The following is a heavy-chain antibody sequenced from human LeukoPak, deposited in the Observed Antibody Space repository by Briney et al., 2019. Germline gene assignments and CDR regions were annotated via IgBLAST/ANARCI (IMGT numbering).Heavy chain of an antibody. D-gene: IGHD5-18*01. J-gene: IGHJ4*02. CDR2: IYSGGST. CDR3: ARQDTAMDMYYFDY. CDR1: GFTVSSNY. Sequence: GGSLRLSCAPSGFTVSSNYMSWVRQAPGKGLEWVSVIYSGGSTYYADSVKGRFTISRDNSKNTLYLQMNSLRAEDTAVYYCARQDTAMDMYYFDYWGQGTLVTVSS. V-gene: IGHV3-53*01.